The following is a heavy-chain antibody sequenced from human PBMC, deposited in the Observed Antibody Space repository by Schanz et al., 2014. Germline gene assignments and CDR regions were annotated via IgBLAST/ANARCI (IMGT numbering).Heavy chain of an antibody. Sequence: QVQLQQWGAGLLKPSETLSLTCAVYGGSFSGYYWSWIRQPPGKGLEWIAEINHGGSTNYNPSLKSRVTISVDTSKNQFSLNLSSATAADTAVYYCARDRGHGDLPGDIWGQGTMVTVSS. CDR2: INHGGST. J-gene: IGHJ3*02. V-gene: IGHV4-34*01. CDR3: ARDRGHGDLPGDI. CDR1: GGSFSGYY. D-gene: IGHD4-17*01.